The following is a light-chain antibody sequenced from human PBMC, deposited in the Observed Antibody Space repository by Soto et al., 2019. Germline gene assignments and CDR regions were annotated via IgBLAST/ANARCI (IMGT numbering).Light chain of an antibody. CDR1: SSDVGGYNY. J-gene: IGLJ1*01. CDR3: CSYAGSYTYV. Sequence: QSALTQPRSVSGSPGQSVTISCTGTSSDVGGYNYVSLYQQHPGRAPKVMIYDVSKRPSGVPDRFSGSKSGNTASLTISGLQAEDEADYYCCSYAGSYTYVFGTGTKVTVL. CDR2: DVS. V-gene: IGLV2-11*01.